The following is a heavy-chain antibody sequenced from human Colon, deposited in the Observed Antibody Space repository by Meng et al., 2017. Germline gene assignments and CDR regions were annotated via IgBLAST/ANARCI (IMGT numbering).Heavy chain of an antibody. CDR3: ARGRYSGYLP. CDR2: INHSGST. Sequence: QLQLQEGGAGLLQPSENLSLTCAVYGGSFSGYYWSWIRQPPGKGLEWIGEINHSGSTNYNPSLKSRVTISVDTSKNQFSLKLSSVTAADTAVYYCARGRYSGYLPWGQGTLVTVSS. J-gene: IGHJ5*02. D-gene: IGHD5-12*01. CDR1: GGSFSGYY. V-gene: IGHV4-34*02.